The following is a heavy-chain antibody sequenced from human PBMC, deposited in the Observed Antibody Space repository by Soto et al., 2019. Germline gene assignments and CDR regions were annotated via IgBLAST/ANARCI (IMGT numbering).Heavy chain of an antibody. CDR2: IIPIFGTA. J-gene: IGHJ4*02. CDR3: ARDPPPVVTPGNY. CDR1: GGTFSSYA. V-gene: IGHV1-69*13. Sequence: SVKVSCKASGGTFSSYAISWVRQAPGQGLEWMGGIIPIFGTANYAQKFQGRVTITADESTITAYVELSSLRSNDTAVYECARDPPPVVTPGNYWRQGTLFTVSS. D-gene: IGHD2-21*02.